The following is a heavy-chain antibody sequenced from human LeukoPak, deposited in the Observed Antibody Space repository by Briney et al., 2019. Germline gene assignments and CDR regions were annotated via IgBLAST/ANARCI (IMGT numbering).Heavy chain of an antibody. CDR2: INPNSGGT. V-gene: IGHV1-2*02. CDR1: GYTSTGYY. CDR3: AGSIAAAGTTFDY. J-gene: IGHJ4*02. Sequence: ASVKLSCKASGYTSTGYYMHWVRQAPGQGLEWMGWINPNSGGTNYAQKFQGRVTITRDTSISTAYMELSSLRSEDTAVYYCAGSIAAAGTTFDYWGQGTLVTVSS. D-gene: IGHD6-13*01.